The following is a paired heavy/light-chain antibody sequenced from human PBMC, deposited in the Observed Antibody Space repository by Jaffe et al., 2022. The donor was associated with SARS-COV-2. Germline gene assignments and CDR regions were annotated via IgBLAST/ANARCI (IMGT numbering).Light chain of an antibody. J-gene: IGKJ1*01. CDR1: QSISSW. CDR3: QQYNSYPWT. V-gene: IGKV1-5*03. CDR2: KAS. Sequence: DIQMTQSPSTLSASVGDRVTITCRASQSISSWLAWYQQKPGKAPKLLIYKASSLESGVPSRFSGSGSGTEFTLTISYLQPDDFATYYCQQYNSYPWTFGQGTKVEIK.
Heavy chain of an antibody. Sequence: EVQLAESGGGLVQPGGSLRLSCAASGFTFSSYSMNWVRQAPGKGLEWISYISSSGSTIYYADSVKGRFTISRGNAENSLYLQMNSLRDEDTAVYYCAILKGKSTLTIDYWGQGTLVTVSS. V-gene: IGHV3-48*02. CDR1: GFTFSSYS. CDR2: ISSSGSTI. CDR3: AILKGKSTLTIDY. D-gene: IGHD4-17*01. J-gene: IGHJ4*02.